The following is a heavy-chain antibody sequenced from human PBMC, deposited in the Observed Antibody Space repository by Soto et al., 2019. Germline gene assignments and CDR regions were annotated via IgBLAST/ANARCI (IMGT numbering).Heavy chain of an antibody. CDR2: INHSGST. D-gene: IGHD5-18*01. Sequence: NPSETLSLTCAVYGGSFSGYYWSWIRQPPGKGLEWIGEINHSGSTNYNPSLKSRVTISVDTSKNQFSLKLSSVTAADTAVYYCARGLKAMAPALLWYWGQGTLVTVSS. J-gene: IGHJ4*02. CDR3: ARGLKAMAPALLWY. V-gene: IGHV4-34*01. CDR1: GGSFSGYY.